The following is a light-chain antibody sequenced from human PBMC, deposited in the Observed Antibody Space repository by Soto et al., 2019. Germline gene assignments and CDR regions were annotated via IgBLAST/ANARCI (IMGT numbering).Light chain of an antibody. J-gene: IGKJ1*01. CDR2: GAS. Sequence: DIVLTQSPGTLSLSPGERATLSCRASQSVSSNLAWYQQKPGQAPRLLIYGASTRATGIPARFSGSGSGTEFTLTISILQSEDFAVYYCLQYNDWPRTFGQGTNVDIK. CDR3: LQYNDWPRT. CDR1: QSVSSN. V-gene: IGKV3-15*01.